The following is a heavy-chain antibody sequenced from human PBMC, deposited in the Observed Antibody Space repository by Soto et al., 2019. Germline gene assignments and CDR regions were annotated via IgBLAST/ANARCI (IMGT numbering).Heavy chain of an antibody. V-gene: IGHV1-69*13. Sequence: ASVKVSCKASGGTFSSYAISWVRQAPGQGLEWMGGIIPIFGTANYAQKFQGRVTITADESTSTAYMELSSLRSEDAAVYYCASNYYDSSGRFDYWGQGTLVTVSS. J-gene: IGHJ4*02. CDR1: GGTFSSYA. CDR3: ASNYYDSSGRFDY. D-gene: IGHD3-22*01. CDR2: IIPIFGTA.